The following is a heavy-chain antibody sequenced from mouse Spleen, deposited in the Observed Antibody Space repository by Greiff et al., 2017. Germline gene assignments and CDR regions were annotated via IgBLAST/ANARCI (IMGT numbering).Heavy chain of an antibody. V-gene: IGHV14-3*02. CDR1: GFNIKDTY. Sequence: EVQLVESGAELVKPGASVKLSCTASGFNIKDTYMHWVKQRPEQGLEWIGRIDPANGNTKYDPKFQGKATITADTSSNTAYLQLSSLTSEDTAVYYCARDDGYYFYYFDYWGQGTTLTVSS. CDR3: ARDDGYYFYYFDY. CDR2: IDPANGNT. D-gene: IGHD2-3*01. J-gene: IGHJ2*01.